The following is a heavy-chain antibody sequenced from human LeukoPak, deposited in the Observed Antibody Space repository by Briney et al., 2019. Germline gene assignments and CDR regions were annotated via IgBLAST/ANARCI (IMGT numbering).Heavy chain of an antibody. CDR3: ARVAAGTTFMDNWFDP. CDR1: GGTFRYYA. CDR2: LIPMFGTT. J-gene: IGHJ5*02. Sequence: SVTVSCKTSGGTFRYYAIGWVRQAPGHGLEWMGGLIPMFGTTNYAQQFQGRVTITADESTTTSYMELSRLRFEDTAVYFCARVAAGTTFMDNWFDPWGQGTLVTVSS. D-gene: IGHD1-7*01. V-gene: IGHV1-69*13.